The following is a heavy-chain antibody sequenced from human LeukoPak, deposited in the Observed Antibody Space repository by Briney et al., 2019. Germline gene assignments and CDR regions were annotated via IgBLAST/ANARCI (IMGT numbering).Heavy chain of an antibody. Sequence: SVKVSCKASGFTFTSSAVQWVRQARGQRLEWIGWIVAGSGNTNYAQKFQERVTITRDMSTSTAYMELSSLRSEDTAVYYCAAGSGYLLLGFGYWGQGTLVTVSS. D-gene: IGHD6-25*01. CDR3: AAGSGYLLLGFGY. V-gene: IGHV1-58*01. CDR1: GFTFTSSA. CDR2: IVAGSGNT. J-gene: IGHJ4*02.